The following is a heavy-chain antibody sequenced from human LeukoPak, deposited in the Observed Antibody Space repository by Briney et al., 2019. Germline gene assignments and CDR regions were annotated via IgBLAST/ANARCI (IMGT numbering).Heavy chain of an antibody. CDR2: IRYDGSNK. CDR1: GFTFSSYG. Sequence: GGSLRLSCAASGFTFSSYGMHWVRQAPGKGLEWVAFIRYDGSNKYYADSVKGRFTISRDNSKNTLYLQMNSLRAEDTAVYYCAKGGDYGELLFDYWGQGTLVTVSS. D-gene: IGHD4-17*01. J-gene: IGHJ4*02. CDR3: AKGGDYGELLFDY. V-gene: IGHV3-30*02.